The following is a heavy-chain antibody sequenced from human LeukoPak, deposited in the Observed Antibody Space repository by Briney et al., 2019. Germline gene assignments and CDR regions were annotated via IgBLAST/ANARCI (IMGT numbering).Heavy chain of an antibody. D-gene: IGHD6-19*01. J-gene: IGHJ3*02. V-gene: IGHV1-8*01. CDR2: MNPNSGNT. Sequence: VSVKASCKASGYTFTSYDINWVRQATGQGLEWMGWMNPNSGNTGYAQKFQGRVTMTRNTSISTAYMELSSLRIEDTAVYFCTIGLAGDWDAFDIWGLGTMVTVSS. CDR1: GYTFTSYD. CDR3: TIGLAGDWDAFDI.